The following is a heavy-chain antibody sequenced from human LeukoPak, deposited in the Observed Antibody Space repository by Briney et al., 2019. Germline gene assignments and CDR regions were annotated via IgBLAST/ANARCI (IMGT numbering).Heavy chain of an antibody. CDR1: GGSISSGDYY. V-gene: IGHV4-31*03. CDR2: IYYSGST. Sequence: PSETLSLTCTVSGGSISSGDYYWSWIRQHPGTGLEWIGYIYYSGSTYYNPSLKSRVTISVDTSKNQFSLELSSVTAADTAVYYCARVRYCSGGSCYSAFDIWGQGTMVTVSS. CDR3: ARVRYCSGGSCYSAFDI. J-gene: IGHJ3*02. D-gene: IGHD2-15*01.